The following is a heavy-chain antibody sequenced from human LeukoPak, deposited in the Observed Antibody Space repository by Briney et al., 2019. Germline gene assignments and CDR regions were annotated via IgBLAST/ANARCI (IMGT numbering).Heavy chain of an antibody. CDR1: GYTFTSYD. V-gene: IGHV1-8*01. CDR2: MNPNSGNT. CDR3: ARGRVSDFWSGYYPHYYYYGMDV. Sequence: ASVKVSCKASGYTFTSYDINWVRQATGQGLEWMGWMNPNSGNTGYAQKFQGRVTMTRNTSISTAYMELSSLRSEDTAVYYCARGRVSDFWSGYYPHYYYYGMDVWGQGTTVTVSS. D-gene: IGHD3-3*01. J-gene: IGHJ6*02.